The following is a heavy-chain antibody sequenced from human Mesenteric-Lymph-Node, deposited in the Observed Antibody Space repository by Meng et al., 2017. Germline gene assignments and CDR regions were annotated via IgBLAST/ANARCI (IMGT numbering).Heavy chain of an antibody. Sequence: SETLSLTCTVSGGSINNYYWTWIRQPAGKGLEWIGRIYTSGRTNYNPSLKSRVTMSVNTSKNQFSLKLSSVTAADTAVYYCARGGRDTAMVNDAFDIWGQGTMVTVS. CDR2: IYTSGRT. J-gene: IGHJ3*02. CDR3: ARGGRDTAMVNDAFDI. D-gene: IGHD5-18*01. V-gene: IGHV4-4*07. CDR1: GGSINNYY.